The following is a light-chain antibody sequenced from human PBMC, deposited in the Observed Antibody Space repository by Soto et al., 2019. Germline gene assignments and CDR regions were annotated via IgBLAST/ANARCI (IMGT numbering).Light chain of an antibody. V-gene: IGKV1-5*03. J-gene: IGKJ1*01. Sequence: DIQMTQSPSTLYASVGDRVTITCRASQSIGTWLAWYLLKPGKAPNILVYQASRLQRGVPSSLSGSESGTELTLTISGLQTDEFATHYCHQYKLYSRTFGQGTKVEIK. CDR1: QSIGTW. CDR3: HQYKLYSRT. CDR2: QAS.